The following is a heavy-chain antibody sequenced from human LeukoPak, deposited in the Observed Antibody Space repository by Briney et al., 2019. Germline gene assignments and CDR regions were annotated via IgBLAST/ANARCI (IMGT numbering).Heavy chain of an antibody. J-gene: IGHJ3*02. D-gene: IGHD3-22*01. Sequence: ASVKVSRKASGYTFTGYYMHWVRQAPGQGLEWMGWINPNSGGTNYAQKVQGRVTMTRDTSISTAYMELSRLRSDDTAVYYCARDRYYDSSGYLGYYAFDIWGQGTMVTVSS. CDR3: ARDRYYDSSGYLGYYAFDI. CDR1: GYTFTGYY. CDR2: INPNSGGT. V-gene: IGHV1-2*02.